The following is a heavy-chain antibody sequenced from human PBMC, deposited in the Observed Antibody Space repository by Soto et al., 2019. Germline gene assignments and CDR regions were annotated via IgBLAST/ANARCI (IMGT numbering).Heavy chain of an antibody. CDR1: GGSISSYY. J-gene: IGHJ4*02. Sequence: SETLSLTCTVSGGSISSYYWSWIRQPPGKGLEWIGYIYYSGSTNYNPSLKSRVTISVDTSKNQFFLKVSSATAADTAVYYCARMFHSGSHHFDYWGQGTLVTVSS. D-gene: IGHD1-26*01. CDR3: ARMFHSGSHHFDY. V-gene: IGHV4-59*01. CDR2: IYYSGST.